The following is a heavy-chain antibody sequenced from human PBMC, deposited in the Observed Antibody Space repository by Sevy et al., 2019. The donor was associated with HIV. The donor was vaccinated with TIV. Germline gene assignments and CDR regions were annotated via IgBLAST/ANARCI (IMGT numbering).Heavy chain of an antibody. CDR3: AVLLWFGELTDAFDI. CDR1: GYTFTGYY. Sequence: ASVKVSCKASGYTFTGYYMHWVRQAPGQGLEWMGWINTNSGGTNYAQKFQGRVTMTRDTSISTAYMELSRLRSDDTAVYYCAVLLWFGELTDAFDIWGQGTMVTVSS. D-gene: IGHD3-10*01. V-gene: IGHV1-2*02. CDR2: INTNSGGT. J-gene: IGHJ3*02.